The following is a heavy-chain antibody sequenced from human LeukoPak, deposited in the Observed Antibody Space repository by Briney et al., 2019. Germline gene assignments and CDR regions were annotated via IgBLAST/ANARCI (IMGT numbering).Heavy chain of an antibody. J-gene: IGHJ4*02. V-gene: IGHV3-7*01. CDR2: IKQDGSEQ. D-gene: IGHD3-10*01. CDR1: GFPFSTYW. CDR3: ARDPYYYGSGSSFDY. Sequence: GGSLRLSCAASGFPFSTYWMNWIRQAPGKGLEWVAIIKQDGSEQYYVDSVKGRFTISRDNAKNSLYLQMNSLRAEDTAVYYCARDPYYYGSGSSFDYWGQGTLVTVSS.